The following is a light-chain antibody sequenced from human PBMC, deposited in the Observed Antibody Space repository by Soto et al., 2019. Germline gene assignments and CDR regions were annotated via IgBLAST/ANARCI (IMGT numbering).Light chain of an antibody. CDR3: MIVISSTTRV. CDR1: SSDVGGSDY. CDR2: QVS. J-gene: IGLJ3*02. V-gene: IGLV2-14*01. Sequence: QSPLTQPASVSGSPGQSITISCTGTSSDVGGSDYVSWYQQHPGKAPKLIIYQVSDRPSGVSNRFSGSKSGNTASLTISGLQAEDEDDYYCMIVISSTTRVFGGGTKLTVL.